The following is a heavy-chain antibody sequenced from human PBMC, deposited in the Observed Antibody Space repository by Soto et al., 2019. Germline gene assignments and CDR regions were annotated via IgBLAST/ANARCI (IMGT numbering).Heavy chain of an antibody. D-gene: IGHD3-10*01. CDR2: IYPGDSET. Sequence: GESLKISCKGSGYSFAGYWIGWVRQMPGEGLDWMGVIYPGDSETRYSPSFHGQVTISADKSISTAYLQWSSLKASDTAMYFCARLPGVRGVFDGFNVWGQGTMVTVSS. V-gene: IGHV5-51*01. CDR1: GYSFAGYW. CDR3: ARLPGVRGVFDGFNV. J-gene: IGHJ3*01.